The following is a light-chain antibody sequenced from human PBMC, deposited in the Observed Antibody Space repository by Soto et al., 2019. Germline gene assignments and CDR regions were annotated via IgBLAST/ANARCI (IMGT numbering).Light chain of an antibody. J-gene: IGKJ5*01. CDR2: DAS. V-gene: IGKV1-13*02. Sequence: AIQLTQSPSSLSASVGDRVSITCRASQGISSALAWYQHKPGKPPKILIYDASSLQSGVPSRFSGSESGTECTLTISSLQPEDFATYSCQQRKSYPFTFGQGTRLEIK. CDR3: QQRKSYPFT. CDR1: QGISSA.